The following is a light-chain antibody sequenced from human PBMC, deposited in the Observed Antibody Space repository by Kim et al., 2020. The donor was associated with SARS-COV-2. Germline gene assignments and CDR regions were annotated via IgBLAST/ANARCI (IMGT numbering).Light chain of an antibody. CDR2: WAS. CDR1: QTISSSSNNKNS. Sequence: DIMMTQSPDSLAVSLGERATINCKSSQTISSSSNNKNSLAWYQQKPGQPPKLLIHWASTRESGVPDRFSGSGSGTDFTLTISSLQAEDVAVYSCQQYYTTPSFGGGTKVEIK. CDR3: QQYYTTPS. J-gene: IGKJ4*01. V-gene: IGKV4-1*01.